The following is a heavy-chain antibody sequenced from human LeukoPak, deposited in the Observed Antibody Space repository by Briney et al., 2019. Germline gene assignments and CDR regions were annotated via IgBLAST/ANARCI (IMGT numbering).Heavy chain of an antibody. Sequence: ASVKVSCKASGYTFTGYYMHWVRQAPGQGLEWMGRINPNSGGTNYAQKFQGRVTMTRDTSISTAYVELSRLRSDDTAVYYCARDREMATSTHWFDPWGQGTLVTVSS. CDR2: INPNSGGT. J-gene: IGHJ5*02. CDR1: GYTFTGYY. D-gene: IGHD5-24*01. CDR3: ARDREMATSTHWFDP. V-gene: IGHV1-2*06.